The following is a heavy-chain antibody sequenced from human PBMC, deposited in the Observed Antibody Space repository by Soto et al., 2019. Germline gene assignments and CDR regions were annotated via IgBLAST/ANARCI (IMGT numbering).Heavy chain of an antibody. CDR3: AREAVAAQSTWFDP. J-gene: IGHJ5*02. CDR1: GGSISSYY. D-gene: IGHD6-19*01. CDR2: IYYSGST. Sequence: SETLSLTCTVSGGSISSYYWSWIRQPPGKGLEWIGYIYYSGSTNYNPSLKSRVTISVDTSKNQFSLKLSFVTAADTAVHYCAREAVAAQSTWFDPWGQGTLVTVSS. V-gene: IGHV4-59*01.